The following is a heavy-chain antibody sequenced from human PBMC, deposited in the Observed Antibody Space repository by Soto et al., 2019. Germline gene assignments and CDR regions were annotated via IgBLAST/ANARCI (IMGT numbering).Heavy chain of an antibody. CDR3: ATGSPQAWSLDF. CDR1: GLTFSSES. J-gene: IGHJ4*02. V-gene: IGHV1-69*02. Sequence: QVQLVQSGAEARKPGSSVKVSCKASGLTFSSESVSWVRQAPGQGLEWMGRIIPILGIPNVAQTFQGRLTIPADKSSDTAYMDLTNLRYEDTALYCCATGSPQAWSLDFWGQGTLVSVSS. D-gene: IGHD2-8*01. CDR2: IIPILGIP.